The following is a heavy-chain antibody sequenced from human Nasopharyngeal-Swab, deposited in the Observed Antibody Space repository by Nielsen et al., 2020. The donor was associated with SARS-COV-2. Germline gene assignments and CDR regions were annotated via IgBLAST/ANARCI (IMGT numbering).Heavy chain of an antibody. J-gene: IGHJ4*02. D-gene: IGHD5-12*01. CDR2: IIPILGTA. Sequence: WVRHAPGQGLEWMGGIIPILGTANYAQKFQGRVTITADESTSTAYMELSSLRSEDTAVYYCARDQRRGYSGYDHTYFDYWGQGTLVTVSS. CDR3: ARDQRRGYSGYDHTYFDY. V-gene: IGHV1-69*01.